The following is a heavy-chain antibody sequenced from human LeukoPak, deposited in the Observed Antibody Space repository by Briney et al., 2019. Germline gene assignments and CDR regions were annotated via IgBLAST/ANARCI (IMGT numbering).Heavy chain of an antibody. J-gene: IGHJ4*02. V-gene: IGHV5-51*01. CDR2: IYPGNSDT. CDR1: GYSFTSYW. CDR3: ARVIAVAGTDFDY. Sequence: GESLKISCKGSGYSFTSYWIGWVRQMPGKGLEWMGIIYPGNSDTRYSPSFQGQVTISADKSISTAYLQWSSLKASDTAMYYCARVIAVAGTDFDYWGQGTLVTVSS. D-gene: IGHD6-19*01.